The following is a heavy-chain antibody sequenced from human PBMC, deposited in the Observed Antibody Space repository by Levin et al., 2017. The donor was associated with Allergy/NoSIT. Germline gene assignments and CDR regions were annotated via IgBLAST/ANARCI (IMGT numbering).Heavy chain of an antibody. CDR2: IKQDGSEK. CDR3: ASEMAAGGAAAGF. J-gene: IGHJ4*02. D-gene: IGHD6-13*01. CDR1: GFTFSSYW. V-gene: IGHV3-7*01. Sequence: GGSLRLSCAASGFTFSSYWMSWVRQAPGKGLEWVANIKQDGSEKYYVDSVKGRFTISRDNAKNSLYLQMNSLRAEDTAVYYCASEMAAGGAAAGFWGQGTLVTVSS.